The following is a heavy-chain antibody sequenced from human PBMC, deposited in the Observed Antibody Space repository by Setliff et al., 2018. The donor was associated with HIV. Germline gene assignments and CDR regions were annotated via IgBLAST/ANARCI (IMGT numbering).Heavy chain of an antibody. CDR3: ARWGDSSSYLYAFEI. CDR1: GDSISNGGFY. Sequence: SETLSLTSTVSGDSISNGGFYWTWIRQHPGMGLEWIGYIHYSGSTYYNPSLKSRVTISVDTSKNQFSLKLRSVTAADTAVYYCARWGDSSSYLYAFEIWGQGTMVTVSS. CDR2: IHYSGST. J-gene: IGHJ3*02. D-gene: IGHD3-22*01. V-gene: IGHV4-31*03.